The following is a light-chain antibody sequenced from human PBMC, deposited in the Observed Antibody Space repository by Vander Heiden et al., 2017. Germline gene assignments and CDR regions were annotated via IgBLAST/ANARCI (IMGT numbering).Light chain of an antibody. CDR3: QSADSSGTVV. J-gene: IGLJ2*01. V-gene: IGLV3-25*03. CDR2: KDS. CDR1: ALPKQY. Sequence: SSELTQPPSVSVSTGQTARITCSGDALPKQYAYWYQQKPGQAPVLVIYKDSERPSGIPERFSGSSSGTTVTLTISGVQAEDEADYYCQSADSSGTVVFGGGTKLTVL.